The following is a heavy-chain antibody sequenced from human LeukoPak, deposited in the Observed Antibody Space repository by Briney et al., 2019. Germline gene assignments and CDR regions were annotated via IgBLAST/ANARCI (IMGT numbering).Heavy chain of an antibody. D-gene: IGHD3-10*01. V-gene: IGHV4-59*01. CDR2: FYYRGSI. CDR3: ARALWTYGSGSYYYYYYMDV. J-gene: IGHJ6*03. Sequence: SETLSLTCTVSGGSTSSYYWSWIRKPPGKGLEWIGYFYYRGSIKYNTSLKCRVTISVDTSKHQFSLKLSSVTAADTAVYYCARALWTYGSGSYYYYYYMDVWGKGTTVTVSS. CDR1: GGSTSSYY.